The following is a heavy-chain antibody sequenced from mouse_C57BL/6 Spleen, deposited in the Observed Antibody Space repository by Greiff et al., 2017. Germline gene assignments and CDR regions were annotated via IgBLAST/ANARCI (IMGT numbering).Heavy chain of an antibody. CDR3: ARHEGNPFAY. Sequence: DVQLVESGGDLVKPGGSLKLSCAASGFTFSSYGMSWVRQTPDKRLEWVATISSGGSYTYYPDSVKGRFTISRDNAKNTLYLQMSSLKSEDTAMYYCARHEGNPFAYWGQGTLVTVSA. J-gene: IGHJ3*01. CDR2: ISSGGSYT. CDR1: GFTFSSYG. V-gene: IGHV5-6*01. D-gene: IGHD2-1*01.